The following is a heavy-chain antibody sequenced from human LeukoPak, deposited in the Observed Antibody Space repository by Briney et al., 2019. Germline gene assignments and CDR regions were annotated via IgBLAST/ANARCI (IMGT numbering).Heavy chain of an antibody. CDR1: GFTFSSYG. CDR2: IWYDGSNK. J-gene: IGHJ4*02. D-gene: IGHD7-27*01. CDR3: ARGLTGDAATAFDY. V-gene: IGHV3-33*01. Sequence: GGSLRLSCAASGFTFSSYGMHWVRQAPGKGLEWVAVIWYDGSNKYYADSVKGRFTISRDNSKNTLYLQMNSLRAEDTAVYYCARGLTGDAATAFDYWGQGTLVTVSS.